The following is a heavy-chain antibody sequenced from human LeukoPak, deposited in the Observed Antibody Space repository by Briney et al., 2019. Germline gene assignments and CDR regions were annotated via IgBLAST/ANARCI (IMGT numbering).Heavy chain of an antibody. CDR2: IKEDGSEK. CDR3: VYGGSYYVA. V-gene: IGHV3-7*01. Sequence: GGSLRLSCVASGFTFTRYWMTWVRQAPGTGLELVANIKEDGSEKYYVDSVKGRFTISRGNAKNSLYLQMNSLRAEDTALYYCVYGGSYYVAWGQGTLVTVSS. CDR1: GFTFTRYW. J-gene: IGHJ5*02. D-gene: IGHD1-26*01.